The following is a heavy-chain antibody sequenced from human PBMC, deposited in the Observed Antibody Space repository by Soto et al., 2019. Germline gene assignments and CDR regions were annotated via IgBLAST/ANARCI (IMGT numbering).Heavy chain of an antibody. V-gene: IGHV1-69*13. Sequence: SVKVSCKASGGTFSSYAISWVRQAPGQGLEWMGGIIPIFGTANYAQKFQGRVTITADESTSTAYMELSSLRSEDTAVYYCARYPDYGDYYFDYWGQGTRVTVPQ. CDR1: GGTFSSYA. CDR3: ARYPDYGDYYFDY. D-gene: IGHD4-17*01. J-gene: IGHJ4*02. CDR2: IIPIFGTA.